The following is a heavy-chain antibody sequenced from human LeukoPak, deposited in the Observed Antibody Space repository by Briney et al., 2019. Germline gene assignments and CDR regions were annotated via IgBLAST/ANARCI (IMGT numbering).Heavy chain of an antibody. V-gene: IGHV1-58*01. Sequence: TSVKVSCKASGFTLTSSAVQWVRQASGQRLEWIGWIVVGSNDTNYAQKFQKRVTIARDMSTNTAYMELSSLRSEDTAVYYCAAPHSSSWFDFWGRGTLVTVSS. CDR2: IVVGSNDT. CDR1: GFTLTSSA. J-gene: IGHJ4*02. CDR3: AAPHSSSWFDF. D-gene: IGHD6-13*01.